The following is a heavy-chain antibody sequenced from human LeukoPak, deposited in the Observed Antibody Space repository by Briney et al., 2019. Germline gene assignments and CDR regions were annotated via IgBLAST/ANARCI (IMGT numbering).Heavy chain of an antibody. V-gene: IGHV4-34*01. CDR3: ARSRAIIYERSGDWYSRGRTWGEVWDY. J-gene: IGHJ4*02. D-gene: IGHD3-22*01. CDR1: CGSFSGNY. CDR2: INHSGST. Sequence: SETLSFTCAVYCGSFSGNYWRWIRQPPGKGLEWIGEINHSGSTNYNPSLKSRVTISVDTTKTQFSLKLCSVTAADTAVYYCARSRAIIYERSGDWYSRGRTWGEVWDYWGQGTLVTVSS.